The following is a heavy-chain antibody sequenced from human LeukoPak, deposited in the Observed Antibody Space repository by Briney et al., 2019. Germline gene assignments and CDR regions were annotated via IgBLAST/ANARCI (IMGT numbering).Heavy chain of an antibody. CDR2: IYYSGST. Sequence: SETLSLTCAVYGGSFSSYYWSWIRQPAGEGLEWIGYIYYSGSTYYNPSLKSRVTISVDTSKNQFSLKLSSVTAADTAVYYCARGGGADIVVVPAADDAFDIWGQGTMVTVSS. CDR1: GGSFSSYY. V-gene: IGHV4-59*06. CDR3: ARGGGADIVVVPAADDAFDI. D-gene: IGHD2-2*01. J-gene: IGHJ3*02.